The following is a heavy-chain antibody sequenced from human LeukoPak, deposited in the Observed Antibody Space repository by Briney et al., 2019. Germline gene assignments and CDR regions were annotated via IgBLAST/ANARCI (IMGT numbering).Heavy chain of an antibody. J-gene: IGHJ4*02. CDR2: INSDGSRT. CDR3: AKEDENGSGHFDY. D-gene: IGHD6-25*01. Sequence: GGTLRLSCAASGFTLSRFPINWVRQVPGKGLGWVSSINSDGSRTYYARSMKGRFTISRDNAKSSLYLQMNSLSADDTAVYYCAKEDENGSGHFDYWGQGTLVTVSA. CDR1: GFTLSRFP. V-gene: IGHV3-21*01.